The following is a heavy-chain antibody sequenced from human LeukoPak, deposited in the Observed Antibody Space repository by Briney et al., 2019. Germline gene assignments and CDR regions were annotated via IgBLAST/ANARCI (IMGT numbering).Heavy chain of an antibody. V-gene: IGHV4-61*02. CDR2: IDTSGNT. CDR1: GGSISSYSYY. Sequence: SETLSLTCTVAGGSISSYSYYWSWIRQPAGKGLEWIGRIDTSGNTDYTPSRRSRVTIAVDTSKNQFSLKLSSVTAADTAVYYCPRSGVGDYYGSGSYLFWGQGTLVTVSS. J-gene: IGHJ4*02. D-gene: IGHD3-10*01. CDR3: PRSGVGDYYGSGSYLF.